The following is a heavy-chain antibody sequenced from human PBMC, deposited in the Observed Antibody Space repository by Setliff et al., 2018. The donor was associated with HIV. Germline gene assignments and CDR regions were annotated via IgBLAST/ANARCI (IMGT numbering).Heavy chain of an antibody. V-gene: IGHV4-4*07. CDR2: ISAAGTI. Sequence: SETLSLNCTVSGGSISSYYWSWIRQPAGKRLEFIGRISAAGTINYNPSLRSRVTMSEDTSKNQFSLKLRSVTAVDTAVYYCARSALWFGEADWYFDLWGRGTLVTVSS. J-gene: IGHJ2*01. CDR3: ARSALWFGEADWYFDL. CDR1: GGSISSYY. D-gene: IGHD3-10*01.